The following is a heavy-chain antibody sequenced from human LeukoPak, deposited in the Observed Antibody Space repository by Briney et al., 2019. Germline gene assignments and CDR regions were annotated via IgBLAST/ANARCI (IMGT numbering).Heavy chain of an antibody. CDR2: ISSSSSYI. D-gene: IGHD3-3*01. CDR3: ARAKDNTIFGVVIPY. CDR1: GFTFSSYS. V-gene: IGHV3-21*06. J-gene: IGHJ4*02. Sequence: PGGSLRLSCAASGFTFSSYSMNWVRQAPGKGLEWVSSISSSSSYIYYADSVKGRFTISRDNAKNSLCLQMNSLRAEDTAVYYCARAKDNTIFGVVIPYWGQGTLVTVSS.